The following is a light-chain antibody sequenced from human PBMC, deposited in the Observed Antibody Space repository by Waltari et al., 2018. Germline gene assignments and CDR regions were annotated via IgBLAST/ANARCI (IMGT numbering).Light chain of an antibody. Sequence: SSDLTQSPSVSVSPGQTARITCSGDALPDPHPFWYQQKTGQAPVLVIYKDIERPSGIPERFSGSSSGTTVTLTISGVQAEDEADYYCQSADSSGSLFGGGTKLSVL. CDR1: ALPDPH. V-gene: IGLV3-25*03. CDR2: KDI. J-gene: IGLJ2*01. CDR3: QSADSSGSL.